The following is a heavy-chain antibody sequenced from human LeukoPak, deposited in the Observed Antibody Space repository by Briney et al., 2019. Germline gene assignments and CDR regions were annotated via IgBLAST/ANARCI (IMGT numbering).Heavy chain of an antibody. V-gene: IGHV4-31*03. D-gene: IGHD3-16*02. CDR2: IYYSGST. CDR1: GGSISSGGYY. CDR3: ARDRDYDYIWGTYRVFDY. Sequence: SQTLSLTCTVSGGSISSGGYYWSWIRQHPGKGLEWIGYIYYSGSTYYNPFLKSRVTISVDTSKNQFSLKLSSVTAADTAVYYCARDRDYDYIWGTYRVFDYWGQGTLVTVSS. J-gene: IGHJ4*02.